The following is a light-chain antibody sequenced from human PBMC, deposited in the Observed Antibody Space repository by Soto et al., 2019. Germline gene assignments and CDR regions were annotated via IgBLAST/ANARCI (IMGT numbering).Light chain of an antibody. V-gene: IGKV3-15*01. CDR3: QQYNNWPPWT. CDR2: GSS. Sequence: EIVMTQSPATLSVSPGERATLSCRASQSVSSNLAWYQQKPGQAPRLLIYGSSTRATGIPARFSGSGSATAFPLTLSSLQSEDFAVYYCQQYNNWPPWTFGQGTKVQIK. J-gene: IGKJ1*01. CDR1: QSVSSN.